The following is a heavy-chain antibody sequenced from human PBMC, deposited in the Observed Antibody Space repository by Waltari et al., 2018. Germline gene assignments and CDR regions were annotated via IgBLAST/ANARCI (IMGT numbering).Heavy chain of an antibody. CDR2: IYPGDSDT. J-gene: IGHJ2*01. D-gene: IGHD2-21*01. CDR3: ARHHPVARYWYFDL. Sequence: EVQLVQSGAEVKKPGESLRISCETSGYGFDTFWITWVRQLPGKGLEWLGIIYPGDSDTRYSPSFQGQVTISADKSISTAYLQWSSLKASDTAMYYCARHHPVARYWYFDLWGRGTLVTVSS. CDR1: GYGFDTFW. V-gene: IGHV5-51*01.